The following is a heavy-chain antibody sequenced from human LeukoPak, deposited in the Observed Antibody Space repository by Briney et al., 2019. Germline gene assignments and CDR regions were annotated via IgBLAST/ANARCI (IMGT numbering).Heavy chain of an antibody. CDR2: IYYSGST. Sequence: SETLSLTCAVYGGSFSGYYWGWIRQPPGKGLEWIGSIYYSGSTYYNPSLKSRVTISVDTSKNQFSLKLSSVTAADTAVYYCGSGYYRYYFDYWGQGTLVTVPS. J-gene: IGHJ4*02. CDR1: GGSFSGYY. CDR3: GSGYYRYYFDY. D-gene: IGHD3-22*01. V-gene: IGHV4-34*01.